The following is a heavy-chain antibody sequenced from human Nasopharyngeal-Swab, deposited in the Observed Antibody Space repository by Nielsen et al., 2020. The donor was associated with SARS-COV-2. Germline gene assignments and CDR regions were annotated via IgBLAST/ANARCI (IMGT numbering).Heavy chain of an antibody. CDR1: GFIFSRHG. CDR3: AKERTVAGPQGGFDF. D-gene: IGHD6-19*01. CDR2: LSHDRTDK. J-gene: IGHJ4*02. V-gene: IGHV3-30*18. Sequence: GESLKISCAASGFIFSRHGMHWVRQAPGKGLEWLAILSHDRTDKYYADSVKGRFTVPRDNSKNTLYLQMDNLRTDDTAIYYCAKERTVAGPQGGFDFWGQGTLVTVSS.